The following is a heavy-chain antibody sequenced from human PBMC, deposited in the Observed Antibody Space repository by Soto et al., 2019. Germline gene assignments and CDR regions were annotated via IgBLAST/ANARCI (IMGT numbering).Heavy chain of an antibody. J-gene: IGHJ4*02. Sequence: GESLKISCTASGYSLTSYWIGWVRQMPGKGLEWMGIVYPGDSDTRYSPSFRGQVTISVDKSISTAYLQWSSLKASDTAMYYCTRLAGYIDYWGQGTLVTVSS. CDR1: GYSLTSYW. D-gene: IGHD1-1*01. CDR3: TRLAGYIDY. V-gene: IGHV5-51*01. CDR2: VYPGDSDT.